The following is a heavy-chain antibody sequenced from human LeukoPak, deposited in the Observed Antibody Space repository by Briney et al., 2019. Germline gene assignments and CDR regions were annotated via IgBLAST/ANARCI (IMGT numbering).Heavy chain of an antibody. CDR3: AKGHLYDSSGYDY. D-gene: IGHD3-22*01. J-gene: IGHJ4*02. CDR1: GFTFSSYG. Sequence: GGSQRLSXAASGFTFSSYGMHWVRQAPGKGLEWVAFIRYDGSNKYYADSVKGRFTISGDNSKNALYLQMNSLRAEDTAVYYCAKGHLYDSSGYDYWGQGTLVTVSS. V-gene: IGHV3-30*02. CDR2: IRYDGSNK.